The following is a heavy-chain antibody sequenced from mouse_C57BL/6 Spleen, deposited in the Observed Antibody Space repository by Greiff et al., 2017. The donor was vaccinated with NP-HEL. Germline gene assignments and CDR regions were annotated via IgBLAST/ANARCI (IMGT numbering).Heavy chain of an antibody. D-gene: IGHD2-4*01. J-gene: IGHJ4*01. CDR1: GYTFTDYY. CDR2: INPYNGGT. V-gene: IGHV1-19*01. CDR3: ARSYDYPYYAMDY. Sequence: VQLQQSGPVLVKPGASVKMSCKASGYTFTDYYMNWVKQSHGKSLEWIGVINPYNGGTSYNQKFKGKATLTVDKSSSTAYMELNSLTSEDSAVYYCARSYDYPYYAMDYWGQGTSVTVSS.